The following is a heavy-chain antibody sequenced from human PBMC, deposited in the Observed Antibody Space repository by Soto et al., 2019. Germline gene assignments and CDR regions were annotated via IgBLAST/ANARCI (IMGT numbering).Heavy chain of an antibody. V-gene: IGHV3-21*01. J-gene: IGHJ3*02. CDR2: ISSSSSYI. CDR3: AGAFTVVVVAATPHAFDI. Sequence: EVQLVESGGGLVKPGGSLRLSCAASGFTFSSYSMNWVRQAPGKGLEWVSSISSSSSYIYYADSVKGRFTISRDNAKNSLYLQMNSLRAEDTAVYYCAGAFTVVVVAATPHAFDIWGQGTMVTVSS. CDR1: GFTFSSYS. D-gene: IGHD2-15*01.